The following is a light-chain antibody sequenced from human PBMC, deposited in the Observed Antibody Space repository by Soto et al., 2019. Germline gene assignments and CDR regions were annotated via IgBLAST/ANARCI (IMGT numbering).Light chain of an antibody. CDR1: DSILSISHNKSY. V-gene: IGKV4-1*01. CDR2: WAS. CDR3: QQYFDPPVT. J-gene: IGKJ1*01. Sequence: DIIMTQSPDSQAVSLGERATINCKSSDSILSISHNKSYLAWYQQKPGHPPKLLFYWASTRESGVPDRFSGSGSGTDFTLTISSLQLEDVAVYYCQQYFDPPVTFGQGTRV.